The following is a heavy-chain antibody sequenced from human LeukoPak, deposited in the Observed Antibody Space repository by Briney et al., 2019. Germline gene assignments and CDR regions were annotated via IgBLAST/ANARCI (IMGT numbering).Heavy chain of an antibody. CDR2: IYYSGST. J-gene: IGHJ4*02. D-gene: IGHD6-6*01. V-gene: IGHV4-31*03. CDR1: GSSINSGGYY. CDR3: ARAYSSSFDY. Sequence: PSETLSLTCTVSGSSINSGGYYWSWIRQHPGKGLEWTGYIYYSGSTYYNPSLKSRGTISVDTSKNQFSLKLRSVTAAGTAVYYCARAYSSSFDYWGQGTLVTVSS.